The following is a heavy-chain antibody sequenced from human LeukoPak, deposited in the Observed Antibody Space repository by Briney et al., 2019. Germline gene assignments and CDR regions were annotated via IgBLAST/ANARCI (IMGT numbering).Heavy chain of an antibody. J-gene: IGHJ5*02. Sequence: ASVKVSCKTSGYIFSTHYIHWVRQAPVEGLQWMGWIDPNRGGTHYAPKFQGRVALTRGTSMSTAYMELSNLRSDDTAVYYCARDVSDNYPHNWFDPWGQGTQVTVSS. V-gene: IGHV1-2*02. CDR3: ARDVSDNYPHNWFDP. CDR1: GYIFSTHY. D-gene: IGHD1-1*01. CDR2: IDPNRGGT.